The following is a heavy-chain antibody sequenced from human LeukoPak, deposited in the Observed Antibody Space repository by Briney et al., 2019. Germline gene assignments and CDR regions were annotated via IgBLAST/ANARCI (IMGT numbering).Heavy chain of an antibody. D-gene: IGHD6-6*01. CDR2: IYYSGST. Sequence: SETLSLTCTVSGGSISSYYWSWIRQPPGKGLEWIGYIYYSGSTNYNPSLKSRVTISVDTSKNQFSLKLSSVTAADTAVCYCARGRIAARPGFDYWGQGSLVTVSS. J-gene: IGHJ4*02. V-gene: IGHV4-59*08. CDR3: ARGRIAARPGFDY. CDR1: GGSISSYY.